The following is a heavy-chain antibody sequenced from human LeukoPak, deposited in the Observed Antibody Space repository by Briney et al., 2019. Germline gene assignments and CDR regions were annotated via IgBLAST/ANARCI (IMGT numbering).Heavy chain of an antibody. CDR3: AGSLGYCTSNVSYLKY. Sequence: ASVKVSCKTSGYSENFYGITWVRQVAGQGLEWRGWISAQHGQTEYAPNSQDRVTMTTDTYTNTAYMELRSLRSDDTAVYYCAGSLGYCTSNVSYLKYWGQGTLVTVSS. CDR1: GYSENFYG. CDR2: ISAQHGQT. J-gene: IGHJ4*02. V-gene: IGHV1-18*01. D-gene: IGHD2-2*01.